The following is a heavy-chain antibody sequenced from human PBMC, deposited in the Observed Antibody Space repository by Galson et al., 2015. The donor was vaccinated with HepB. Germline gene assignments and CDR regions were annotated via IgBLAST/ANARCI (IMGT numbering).Heavy chain of an antibody. CDR2: INHGGST. D-gene: IGHD2-21*02. J-gene: IGHJ4*02. CDR1: GGSFSGYY. V-gene: IGHV4-34*01. Sequence: SETLSLTCAVYGGSFSGYYWSWIRQPPGKGLEWIGEINHGGSTNYNPSLKSRVTISVDTSKNQFSLKLSSVTAADTAVYYCARVALPTNCGGDCYSGYYFDYWGQGTLVTVSS. CDR3: ARVALPTNCGGDCYSGYYFDY.